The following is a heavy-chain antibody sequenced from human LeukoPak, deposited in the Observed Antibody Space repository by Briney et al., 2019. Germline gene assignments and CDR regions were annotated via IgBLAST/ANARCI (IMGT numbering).Heavy chain of an antibody. CDR3: ARVFISRLSRHTIFFFDY. D-gene: IGHD3-9*01. CDR2: IYTSGST. CDR1: GRPISSYY. Sequence: SQTLSLTCTVSGRPISSYYWSWIRHPAGKALEWIGRIYTSGSTNHNPSLKSLVTMSVDTSKNQFSLKLRAVTAADTAVYYCARVFISRLSRHTIFFFDYWGQGTLVTVSS. V-gene: IGHV4-4*07. J-gene: IGHJ4*02.